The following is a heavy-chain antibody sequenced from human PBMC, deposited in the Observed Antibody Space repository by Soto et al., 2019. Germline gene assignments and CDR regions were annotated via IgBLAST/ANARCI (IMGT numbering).Heavy chain of an antibody. CDR3: ARSQAPTWAFDI. CDR2: IDWDDDK. J-gene: IGHJ3*02. V-gene: IGHV2-70*04. Sequence: SGPTRVNPTQTLRLTCTFSGFSLSTSGMRVSLIRQPPGKALEWLARIDWDDDKFYSTSLKTRLTISKDTSKNQVVLTMTNMDPVDTATYYCARSQAPTWAFDIWGQGTMVTVSS. CDR1: GFSLSTSGMR.